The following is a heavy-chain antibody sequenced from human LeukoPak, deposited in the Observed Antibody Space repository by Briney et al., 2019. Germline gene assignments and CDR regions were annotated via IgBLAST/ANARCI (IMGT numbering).Heavy chain of an antibody. Sequence: SETLSLTCTVSGGSITNYSWSWIRQPPGKGLEWIGYIYYSGSTNYNPSLKSRVTISVDTSKNQFSLKLSSVTAADTAVYYCARSWSNWGQGTLVTVSS. V-gene: IGHV4-59*12. D-gene: IGHD3/OR15-3a*01. CDR3: ARSWSN. CDR1: GGSITNYS. CDR2: IYYSGST. J-gene: IGHJ4*02.